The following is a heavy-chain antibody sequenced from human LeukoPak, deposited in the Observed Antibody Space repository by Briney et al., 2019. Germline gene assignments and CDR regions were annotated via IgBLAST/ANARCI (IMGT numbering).Heavy chain of an antibody. CDR3: TQYDSSGYGSDY. CDR1: GGTFSSYA. D-gene: IGHD3-22*01. J-gene: IGHJ4*02. Sequence: GASVKVSCKASGGTFSSYAISWVRQAPGQGLEWMGGIIPIFGTANYAQKFQGRVTITADESTSTAYMELNSLRSEDTAVYYYTQYDSSGYGSDYWGQGTLVTVSS. V-gene: IGHV1-69*01. CDR2: IIPIFGTA.